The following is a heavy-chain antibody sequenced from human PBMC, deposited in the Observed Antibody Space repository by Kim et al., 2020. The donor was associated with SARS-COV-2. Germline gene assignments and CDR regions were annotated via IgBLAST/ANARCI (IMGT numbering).Heavy chain of an antibody. CDR3: ARRMGYGRGAVYYYMDV. D-gene: IGHD5-12*01. CDR2: INHSGRT. V-gene: IGHV4-34*01. CDR1: GGSFSGYY. J-gene: IGHJ6*03. Sequence: SETLSLTCAVYGGSFSGYYWSWIRQPPGKGLEWIGEINHSGRTNYNPSLKSRVTISVDTSKNQFSLKLSSVTAADTAVYYCARRMGYGRGAVYYYMDVWGEETTVTVAS.